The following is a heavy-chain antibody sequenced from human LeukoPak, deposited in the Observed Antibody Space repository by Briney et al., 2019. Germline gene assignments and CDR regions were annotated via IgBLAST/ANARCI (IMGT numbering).Heavy chain of an antibody. D-gene: IGHD1-20*01. Sequence: GSSVKVSCKASGGTFSSYAISWVRQAPGQGPEWMGGIIPIFGTANYAQKFQGRVTITTDESTSTAYMELRSLRSDDTAVYYCARPSLTGTTLFRAFDIWGQGTMVTVSS. CDR2: IIPIFGTA. J-gene: IGHJ3*02. CDR1: GGTFSSYA. CDR3: ARPSLTGTTLFRAFDI. V-gene: IGHV1-69*05.